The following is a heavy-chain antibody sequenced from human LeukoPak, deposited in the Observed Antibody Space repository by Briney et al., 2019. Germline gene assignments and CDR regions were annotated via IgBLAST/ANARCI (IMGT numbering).Heavy chain of an antibody. D-gene: IGHD3-3*01. Sequence: GGSLRLSCEASGFSFTNFAMNWVRQAPGKGLEWVSFISSSSSYIYYADSVKGRFTISRDNAKNSLYLQMNSLRAEDTAVYYCARVNDFWSGSYRVHYYYDMDVWGKGTTVTVSS. CDR2: ISSSSSYI. CDR1: GFSFTNFA. CDR3: ARVNDFWSGSYRVHYYYDMDV. J-gene: IGHJ6*03. V-gene: IGHV3-21*06.